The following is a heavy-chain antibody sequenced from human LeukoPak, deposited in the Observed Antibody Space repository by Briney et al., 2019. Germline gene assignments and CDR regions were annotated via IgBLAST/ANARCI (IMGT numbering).Heavy chain of an antibody. CDR2: IYYSGST. D-gene: IGHD3-16*02. CDR3: ARADYDYVWGSYRYPPDY. V-gene: IGHV4-30-4*01. Sequence: PSETLSLTCTVSGGSISSGGYYWSWIRQPPGKGLEWIGYIYYSGSTYYNPSLKSRVTISVDTSKNQFSLKLSSVTAADTAVYYCARADYDYVWGSYRYPPDYWGQGTLVTVSS. J-gene: IGHJ4*02. CDR1: GGSISSGGYY.